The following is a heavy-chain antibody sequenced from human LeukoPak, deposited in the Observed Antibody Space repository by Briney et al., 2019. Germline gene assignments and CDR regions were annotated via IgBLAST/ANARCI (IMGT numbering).Heavy chain of an antibody. J-gene: IGHJ6*02. V-gene: IGHV4-31*03. Sequence: PSETLSLTCTVSGGSISSGGHYWNWIRQHPGKGLEWIGYIYYSGSTFYNPSLKSRVTISVDTSKNQFSLKLSSVTAADTAVYYCARAVPRYSGYDGLGMDVWGQGTTVTVSS. CDR2: IYYSGST. CDR3: ARAVPRYSGYDGLGMDV. CDR1: GGSISSGGHY. D-gene: IGHD5-12*01.